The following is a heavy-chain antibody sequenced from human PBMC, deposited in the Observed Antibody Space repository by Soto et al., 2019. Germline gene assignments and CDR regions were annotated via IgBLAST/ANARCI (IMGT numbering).Heavy chain of an antibody. CDR1: GFTFSSYT. CDR2: ISDSSKFI. CDR3: ARGFREGQY. D-gene: IGHD3-10*01. J-gene: IGHJ4*02. V-gene: IGHV3-21*01. Sequence: DVRLVESGGGLVKPGGSLRLSCAGSGFTFSSYTMNWVRQAPGKGLEWVSSISDSSKFIYYADSMKGRFTISRDNAKNSLYLQINSLRAEDTAVYYCARGFREGQYWGQGTLVTVSS.